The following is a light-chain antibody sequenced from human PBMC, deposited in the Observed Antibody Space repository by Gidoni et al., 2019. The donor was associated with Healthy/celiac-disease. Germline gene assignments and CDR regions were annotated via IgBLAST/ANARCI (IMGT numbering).Light chain of an antibody. CDR2: DAS. CDR3: QQRSNWPLT. J-gene: IGKJ4*01. V-gene: IGKV3-11*01. CDR1: QSVSSY. Sequence: IVLPQSPATLSLSPGERATLSCRASQSVSSYLAWYQQKPGQAPRLLIYDASNRATGIPARFRGSGSGTDCTLTISSREPEDVAVYYCQQRSNWPLTFGGGTKVEIK.